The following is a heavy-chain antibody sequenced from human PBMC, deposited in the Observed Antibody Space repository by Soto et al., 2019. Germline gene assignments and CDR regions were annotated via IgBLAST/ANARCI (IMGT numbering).Heavy chain of an antibody. V-gene: IGHV3-7*01. J-gene: IGHJ6*02. CDR3: AXEGAVPAAIGHYYYGMDV. D-gene: IGHD2-2*02. CDR2: IKQDGSEK. CDR1: GFTFSSYW. Sequence: GGSLRLSCAASGFTFSSYWMTWVRQAPGKGLEWVANIKQDGSEKFYVDSVKGRFSISRDNSKNTLSLQINSLRAEDTAVYYCAXEGAVPAAIGHYYYGMDVWGQGTTVTVS.